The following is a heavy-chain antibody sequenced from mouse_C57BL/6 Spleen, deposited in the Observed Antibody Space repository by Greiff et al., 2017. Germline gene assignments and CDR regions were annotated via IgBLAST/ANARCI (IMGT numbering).Heavy chain of an antibody. CDR2: IYPGNSDT. Sequence: EVQVVESGTVLARPGASVKMSCKTSGYTFTSYWMHWVKQRPGQGLEWIGAIYPGNSDTSYNQKFKGKAKLTAVTSASTAYMELSSLTNEDSAVYYCTRSQLGRGPHWYFDVWGTGTTVTVSS. CDR3: TRSQLGRGPHWYFDV. J-gene: IGHJ1*03. V-gene: IGHV1-5*01. D-gene: IGHD4-1*02. CDR1: GYTFTSYW.